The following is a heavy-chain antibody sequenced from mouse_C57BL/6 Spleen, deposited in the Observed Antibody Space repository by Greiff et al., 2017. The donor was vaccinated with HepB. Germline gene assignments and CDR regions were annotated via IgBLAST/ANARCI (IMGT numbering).Heavy chain of an antibody. D-gene: IGHD2-5*01. Sequence: EVQLQQSGAELVKPGASVKLSCTASGFNIKDYYMHWVKQRTEQGLEWIGRIDPEDGETKYAPKFQGKATITADTSSNTAYLPLSSLTSEDTAVYYCASYSNYVAWFAYWGQGTLVTVSA. CDR2: IDPEDGET. J-gene: IGHJ3*01. V-gene: IGHV14-2*01. CDR1: GFNIKDYY. CDR3: ASYSNYVAWFAY.